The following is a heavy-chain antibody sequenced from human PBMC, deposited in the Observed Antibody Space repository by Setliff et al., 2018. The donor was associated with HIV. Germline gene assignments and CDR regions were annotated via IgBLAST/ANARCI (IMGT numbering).Heavy chain of an antibody. D-gene: IGHD1-1*01. CDR1: GGSIEFSSYY. CDR3: ARLRGLNLEPFDP. V-gene: IGHV4-39*01. Sequence: SETLSLTCSVSGGSIEFSSYYWGWIRQPPGKGLEWIGSVCYSGSTYYNPSLKSRLTISVDTSTNKFSLKLSSVTAADTAVYYCARLRGLNLEPFDPWGQGTLVTVSS. J-gene: IGHJ5*02. CDR2: VCYSGST.